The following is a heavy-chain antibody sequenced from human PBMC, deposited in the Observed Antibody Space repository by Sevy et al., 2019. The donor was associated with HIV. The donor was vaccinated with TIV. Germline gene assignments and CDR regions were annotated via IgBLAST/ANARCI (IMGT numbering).Heavy chain of an antibody. Sequence: GGSLRLSCVASRFTFSTYVMHWVRQAPGKGLEWVAVIWHDGNSEYYGDSVRGRFTISRDDSKSTLYLQMNSLRPEDTALYYCASEAGYGTDSRPFDYWGQGTLVTVSS. D-gene: IGHD5-12*01. J-gene: IGHJ4*02. CDR3: ASEAGYGTDSRPFDY. V-gene: IGHV3-33*08. CDR1: RFTFSTYV. CDR2: IWHDGNSE.